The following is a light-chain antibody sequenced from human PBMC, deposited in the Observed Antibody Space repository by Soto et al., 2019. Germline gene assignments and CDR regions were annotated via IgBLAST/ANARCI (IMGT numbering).Light chain of an antibody. J-gene: IGKJ2*01. CDR1: QSVSSN. CDR3: QQYYELPPSYT. Sequence: DIMMTQSPATLSVSPGERATLSGRASQSVSSNLAWYQQKPGQAPRLLIYGASTSATGIQAGISGSGSGTEFTHTISSLPSEECAVEYCQQYYELPPSYTCGQGTKLEIK. CDR2: GAS. V-gene: IGKV3-15*01.